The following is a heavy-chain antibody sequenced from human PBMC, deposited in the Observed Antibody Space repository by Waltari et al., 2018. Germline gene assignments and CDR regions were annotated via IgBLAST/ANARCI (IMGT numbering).Heavy chain of an antibody. V-gene: IGHV1-18*04. D-gene: IGHD2-15*01. J-gene: IGHJ6*02. CDR3: ARSDGGRRYYYGMDV. CDR1: GYTFTIYG. CDR2: RSAYNGNT. Sequence: QVQLVQSGAEVKKPGASVKVSCTASGYTFTIYGISWVRQAAGQGLEWMGWRSAYNGNTNYAQKLQGRVTMTTDTSTSTAYMELRSLRSDDTAVYYCARSDGGRRYYYGMDVWGQGTTVTVSS.